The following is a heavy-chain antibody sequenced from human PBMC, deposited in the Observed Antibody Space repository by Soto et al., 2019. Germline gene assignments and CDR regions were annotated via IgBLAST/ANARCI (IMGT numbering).Heavy chain of an antibody. V-gene: IGHV4-59*01. CDR3: AREGLTGTIGLYYYYGMDV. Sequence: QVQLQESGPGLVKPSETLSLTCTVSGGSISSYYWSWIRQPPGKGLEWIAYIYYSGSTNYNPSLSSRLTRSVDTSKNQFSRKLSSVTAADPAVYYCAREGLTGTIGLYYYYGMDVWGQGTTVTVSS. CDR1: GGSISSYY. CDR2: IYYSGST. D-gene: IGHD1-7*01. J-gene: IGHJ6*02.